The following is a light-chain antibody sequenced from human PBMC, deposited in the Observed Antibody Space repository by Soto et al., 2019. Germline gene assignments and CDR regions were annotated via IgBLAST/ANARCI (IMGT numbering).Light chain of an antibody. V-gene: IGLV2-8*01. Sequence: QSALTQPPSASGSLGQSVTISCTGSSSDVGTYNYVSWYQQYPGKAPKLMIYEVTKRPSGVPDRFSGSKSGNTASLTVSGLQADEEADYDCSSYAGSKNFVVFGGGTKLTVL. CDR1: SSDVGTYNY. J-gene: IGLJ2*01. CDR3: SSYAGSKNFVV. CDR2: EVT.